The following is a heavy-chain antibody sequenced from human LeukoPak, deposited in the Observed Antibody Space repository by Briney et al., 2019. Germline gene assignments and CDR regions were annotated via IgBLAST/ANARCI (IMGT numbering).Heavy chain of an antibody. V-gene: IGHV3-48*03. CDR1: GFTFSSYE. Sequence: GGSLRLSCAASGFTFSSYEMNWVRQAPGKGLEWVSYISSSGSTIYYADSVKGRFTISRDNAKNSLYLQMNSLRAEDTAVYYCAREAYYDFWAGGYYYYYMDDWGKGTTVTVSS. D-gene: IGHD3-3*01. CDR3: AREAYYDFWAGGYYYYYMDD. CDR2: ISSSGSTI. J-gene: IGHJ6*03.